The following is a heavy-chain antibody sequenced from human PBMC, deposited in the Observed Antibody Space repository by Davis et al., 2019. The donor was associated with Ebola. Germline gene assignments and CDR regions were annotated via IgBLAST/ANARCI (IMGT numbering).Heavy chain of an antibody. CDR3: AKAGDYYGSGSPYYYYYGMDV. D-gene: IGHD3-10*01. J-gene: IGHJ6*04. CDR1: GFTFSSYA. CDR2: ISGSGGST. Sequence: GESLKISCAASGFTFSSYAMSWVRQAPGKGLEWVSAISGSGGSTYYADSVKGRFTISRDNSKNTLYLQMNSLRAEDTAVYYCAKAGDYYGSGSPYYYYYGMDVWGKGTTVTVSS. V-gene: IGHV3-23*01.